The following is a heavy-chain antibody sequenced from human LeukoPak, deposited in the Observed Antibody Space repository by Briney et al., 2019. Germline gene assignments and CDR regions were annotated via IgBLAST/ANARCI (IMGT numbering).Heavy chain of an antibody. J-gene: IGHJ5*02. Sequence: GASVKVSCKASGYTFTGHYMHWVRQAPGQGLEWMGWINPNSGGTNYAQKFQGRVTMTRDTSISTAYMELSRLRSDDTAVYYCARDRGLGATPDGACSVANWFDPWGQGTLVTVSS. V-gene: IGHV1-2*02. CDR1: GYTFTGHY. D-gene: IGHD1-26*01. CDR2: INPNSGGT. CDR3: ARDRGLGATPDGACSVANWFDP.